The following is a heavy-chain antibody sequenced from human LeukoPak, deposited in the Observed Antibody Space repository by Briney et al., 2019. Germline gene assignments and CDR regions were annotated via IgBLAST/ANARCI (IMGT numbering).Heavy chain of an antibody. V-gene: IGHV1-8*01. Sequence: GASVKVSCKATGYIFTNYDINWVRQATGQGFEWMGWMNPNSGSTGYAQKFQGRVTMTRDTSIGTAYLELSSLTSEDTAIYYCTRNPPDSGWFDPWGQGTLVTVSS. CDR2: MNPNSGST. CDR3: TRNPPDSGWFDP. CDR1: GYIFTNYD. J-gene: IGHJ5*02. D-gene: IGHD2-21*01.